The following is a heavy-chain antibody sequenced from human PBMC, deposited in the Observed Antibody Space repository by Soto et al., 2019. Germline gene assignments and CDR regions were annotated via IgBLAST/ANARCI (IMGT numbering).Heavy chain of an antibody. D-gene: IGHD5-12*01. CDR3: ARGGGYDTFDY. J-gene: IGHJ4*02. V-gene: IGHV4-59*01. CDR2: IYYSGIT. CDR1: CGSISSYY. Sequence: PSETLYLTCTVSCGSISSYYWRCIRQPPWKGLEGIVYIYYSGITNYNPSLKSRVTISVDTSKNQFSLKLSSVPAADTAVYYFARGGGYDTFDYGGQGTLVTVSS.